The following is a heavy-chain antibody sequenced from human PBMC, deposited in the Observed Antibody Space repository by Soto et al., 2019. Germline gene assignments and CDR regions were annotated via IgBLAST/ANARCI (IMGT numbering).Heavy chain of an antibody. Sequence: QVQLVQSGAEVKKPGASVKVSCKASGYTFTGYYMHWVRQAPGQGLEWMGWINPNSGGTNYAQKFQGWVTMTRDTSISTAYMELSRLRSDDTAVYYCAREIYSRTRGYYYYGMDVWGQGTTVTVSS. CDR3: AREIYSRTRGYYYYGMDV. V-gene: IGHV1-2*04. CDR2: INPNSGGT. CDR1: GYTFTGYY. J-gene: IGHJ6*02. D-gene: IGHD6-13*01.